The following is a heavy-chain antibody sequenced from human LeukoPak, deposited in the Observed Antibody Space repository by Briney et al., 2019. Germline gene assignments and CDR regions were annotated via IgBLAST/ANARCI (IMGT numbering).Heavy chain of an antibody. V-gene: IGHV3-53*04. CDR3: ARSRGGSSSGVGDCFDY. J-gene: IGHJ4*02. CDR1: GFTVSSNF. Sequence: GGSLRLSCAASGFTVSSNFMSWVRQAPGKGLEWVSVIYSGGSTYYADSVKGRFTISRHNSKNTLYLQMNSLRAEDTAVYYCARSRGGSSSGVGDCFDYWGQGTLVTVSS. D-gene: IGHD6-6*01. CDR2: IYSGGST.